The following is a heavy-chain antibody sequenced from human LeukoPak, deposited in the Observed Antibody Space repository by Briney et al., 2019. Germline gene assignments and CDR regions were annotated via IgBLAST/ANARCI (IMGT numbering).Heavy chain of an antibody. Sequence: ASVKVSCKASGYTFTSYGISWVRQAPGQGLEWMGIINPSGGSTSYAQKFQGRVTMTRDTSTSTVYMELSSLRSEDTAVYYCARDGLDGSGSYCTFDYWGQGTLVTVSS. CDR1: GYTFTSYG. D-gene: IGHD3-10*01. CDR3: ARDGLDGSGSYCTFDY. V-gene: IGHV1-46*01. CDR2: INPSGGST. J-gene: IGHJ4*02.